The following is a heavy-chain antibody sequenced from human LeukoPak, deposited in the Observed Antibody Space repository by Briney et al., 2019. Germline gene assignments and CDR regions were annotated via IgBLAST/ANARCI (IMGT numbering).Heavy chain of an antibody. CDR1: GFTFSSYA. CDR2: ISGSGGST. D-gene: IGHD6-13*01. J-gene: IGHJ5*02. V-gene: IGHV3-23*01. Sequence: GGSLRLSCAASGFTFSSYAMSWVRQAPGKGLEWVSAISGSGGSTYYADSVKGRFTISRDNSKNTLYLQMNSLRAEDTAVYYCAGYASIAAAGTEHWFDHWGQGTLVTVSS. CDR3: AGYASIAAAGTEHWFDH.